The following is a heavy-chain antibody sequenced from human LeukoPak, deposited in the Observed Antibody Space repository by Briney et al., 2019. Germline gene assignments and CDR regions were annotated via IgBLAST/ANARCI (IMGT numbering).Heavy chain of an antibody. CDR3: ARDLVFLSPSRAVVTRGYNYFDY. CDR2: ISSSGRNT. J-gene: IGHJ4*02. V-gene: IGHV3-21*01. D-gene: IGHD4-23*01. CDR1: GLTVSSYS. Sequence: KPGASLRPSCAASGLTVSSYSMNWVSQAPGKGLEWVSSISSSGRNTYYADSVKGRFTISRDNAKNSLYLQINSLRAEDTAVYYCARDLVFLSPSRAVVTRGYNYFDYWGQGTLVTVSS.